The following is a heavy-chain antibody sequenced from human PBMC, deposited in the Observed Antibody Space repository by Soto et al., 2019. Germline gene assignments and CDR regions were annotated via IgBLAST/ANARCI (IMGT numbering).Heavy chain of an antibody. J-gene: IGHJ4*02. D-gene: IGHD3-3*01. CDR2: IYYSGST. V-gene: IGHV4-30-4*01. Sequence: SETLSLTCTVSGGSISSGDYYWSWIRQPPGKGLEWIGYIYYSGSTYYNPSLKSRVTISVDTSKNQFSLKLSSVTAADTAVYYCARQFLEWLVIDYWGQGPLVTVSS. CDR1: GGSISSGDYY. CDR3: ARQFLEWLVIDY.